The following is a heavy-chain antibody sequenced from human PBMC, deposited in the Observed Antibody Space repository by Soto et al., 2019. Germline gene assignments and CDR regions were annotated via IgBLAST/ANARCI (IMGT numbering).Heavy chain of an antibody. D-gene: IGHD5-18*01. Sequence: EVQLVESGGGLVQPGRSLRLSCAASGFTFDDYAMHWVRQAPGKGLEWVSGISWNSGSIGYADSVKGRFTISRDNAKNSLYLQMNSLRAEDTALYYCAAFGYSYGYYYYYGMDVW. CDR3: AAFGYSYGYYYYYGMDV. V-gene: IGHV3-9*01. J-gene: IGHJ6*01. CDR1: GFTFDDYA. CDR2: ISWNSGSI.